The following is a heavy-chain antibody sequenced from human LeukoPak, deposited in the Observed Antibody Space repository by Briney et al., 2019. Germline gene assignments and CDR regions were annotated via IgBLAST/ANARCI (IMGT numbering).Heavy chain of an antibody. J-gene: IGHJ4*02. Sequence: SETLSLTCTVSGGSISSYYWSWIRQPPGKGLELIGHIYYTGSTEYNPSLKSRATISLDTSENQFPLRLSSVTTADTAVYYCARYRPSESRSGEVTSLDYWGQGTLVTVSS. CDR2: IYYTGST. V-gene: IGHV4-59*01. CDR3: ARYRPSESRSGEVTSLDY. D-gene: IGHD3-3*01. CDR1: GGSISSYY.